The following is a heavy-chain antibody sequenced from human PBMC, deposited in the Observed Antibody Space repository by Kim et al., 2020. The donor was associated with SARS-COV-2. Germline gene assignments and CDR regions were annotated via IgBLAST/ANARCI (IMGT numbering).Heavy chain of an antibody. V-gene: IGHV3-30*18. CDR2: ISYDGSNK. J-gene: IGHJ6*01. D-gene: IGHD2-2*01. Sequence: GGSLRLSCAASGFTFSSYGMHWVRQAPGKGLEWVAVISYDGSNKYYADSVKGRFTISRDNSKNTLYLQMNSLRAEDTAVYYCANGAYCSSTSCYGYYYG. CDR1: GFTFSSYG. CDR3: ANGAYCSSTSCYGYYYG.